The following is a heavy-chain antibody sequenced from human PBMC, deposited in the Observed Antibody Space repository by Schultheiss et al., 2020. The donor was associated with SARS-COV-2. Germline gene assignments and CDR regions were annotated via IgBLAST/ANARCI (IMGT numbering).Heavy chain of an antibody. V-gene: IGHV4-4*07. CDR1: GGSISSYY. D-gene: IGHD6-6*01. J-gene: IGHJ3*02. CDR2: IYTSGST. Sequence: SETLSLTCTVSGGSISSYYWSWIRQPPGKGLEWIGRIYTSGSTNYNPSLKSRVTMSVDTSKNQFSLKLSSVTAADTAVYYCARARIAARTASPRYAFDIWGQGTMVTVSS. CDR3: ARARIAARTASPRYAFDI.